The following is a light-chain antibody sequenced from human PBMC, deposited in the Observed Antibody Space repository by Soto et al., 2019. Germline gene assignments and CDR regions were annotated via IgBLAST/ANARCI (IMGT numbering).Light chain of an antibody. CDR1: QSISNN. J-gene: IGKJ1*01. V-gene: IGKV3-15*01. CDR2: DAS. Sequence: VMTQSPATLSVSPGACATLYCRASQSISNNLAWYQQKPGQAPRLLMYDASTRATGIPDRFSGSGSGAEFNLTISSLQSEDLAVYYCQQYNNWPRTFGQGTKVDVK. CDR3: QQYNNWPRT.